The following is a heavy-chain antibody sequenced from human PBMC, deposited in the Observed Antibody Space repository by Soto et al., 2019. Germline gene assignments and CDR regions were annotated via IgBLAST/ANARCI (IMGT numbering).Heavy chain of an antibody. CDR3: ARGVVVGRGYYFDY. Sequence: ASVKVSCRASGGTFSSYAISWVRRAPGQGLEWMGGIIPIFGTANYAQKFQGRVTITADESTSTAYMELSSLRSEDMAVYYCARGVVVGRGYYFDYWGQGTLVTVSS. V-gene: IGHV1-69*13. CDR1: GGTFSSYA. CDR2: IIPIFGTA. J-gene: IGHJ4*02. D-gene: IGHD3-22*01.